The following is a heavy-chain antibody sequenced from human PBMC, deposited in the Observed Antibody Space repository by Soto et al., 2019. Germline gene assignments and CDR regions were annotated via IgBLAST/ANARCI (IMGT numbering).Heavy chain of an antibody. CDR3: PTVLGR. D-gene: IGHD1-26*01. Sequence: SETPSLTCIVSGCTICSGGYSWSWIRQPPGKGLEWIWYIYHSGSTYYNPSLKSRVTISVDRSKNLFALKLSSVTAADTPVYCCPTVLGRWGQGTLVTVSS. CDR2: IYHSGST. CDR1: GCTICSGGYS. J-gene: IGHJ4*02. V-gene: IGHV4-30-2*01.